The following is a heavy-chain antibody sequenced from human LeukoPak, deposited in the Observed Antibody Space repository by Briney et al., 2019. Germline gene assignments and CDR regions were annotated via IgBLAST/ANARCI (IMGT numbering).Heavy chain of an antibody. V-gene: IGHV5-51*04. Sequence: GESLKISCTASGYSFSKYWIGWVRQTPGKGLEWMGFIYSDESLIRYSPSFEGQVTISADNPINTAYLQWNSLKASDTAMYYCGRYGLSGNGYTSYFYYGMDFWGQGTAGTVSS. CDR1: GYSFSKYW. D-gene: IGHD5-24*01. J-gene: IGHJ6*02. CDR2: IYSDESLI. CDR3: GRYGLSGNGYTSYFYYGMDF.